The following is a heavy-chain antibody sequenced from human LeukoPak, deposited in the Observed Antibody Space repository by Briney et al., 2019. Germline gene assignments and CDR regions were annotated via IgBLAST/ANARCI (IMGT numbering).Heavy chain of an antibody. Sequence: SQTLSLTCTLSGGSISSGDYYWPWIPPPPGKALEWIGHIYYSGTPYYNPPPKTRLTISVDTSKNPFSLKLSCLTAADTSSYYCARRSISDPRSFDLWGRGTLVTVSS. CDR2: IYYSGTP. V-gene: IGHV4-30-4*01. CDR1: GGSISSGDYY. J-gene: IGHJ2*01. D-gene: IGHD2-21*02. CDR3: ARRSISDPRSFDL.